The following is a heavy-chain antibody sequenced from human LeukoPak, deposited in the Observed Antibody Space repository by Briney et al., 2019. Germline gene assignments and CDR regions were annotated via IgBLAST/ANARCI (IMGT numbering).Heavy chain of an antibody. CDR3: ARGCPWGYCSSTSCYPYYYYYYMDV. D-gene: IGHD2-2*01. Sequence: SETLSLTCAVYGGSFSGYYWSWIRQPPGKGLEWIGEINHSGSTNYNPSLKSRVTISVDTSQNQFSLKLSSVTAADTAVYYCARGCPWGYCSSTSCYPYYYYYYMDVWGKGTTVTVSS. CDR2: INHSGST. J-gene: IGHJ6*03. CDR1: GGSFSGYY. V-gene: IGHV4-34*01.